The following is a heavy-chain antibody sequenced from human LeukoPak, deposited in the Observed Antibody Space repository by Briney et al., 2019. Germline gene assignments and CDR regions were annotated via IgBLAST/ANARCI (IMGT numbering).Heavy chain of an antibody. Sequence: GGSLRLSCAASGFTFSSYGMHWVRQAPGKGLEWVAVIWYDGSNKYYADSVKGRFTISRDNSKNTLYLQMNSLRAEDTAVYYCARRPQLGYYYYYGIDVWGQGTTVTVSS. V-gene: IGHV3-33*08. J-gene: IGHJ6*02. D-gene: IGHD1-1*01. CDR1: GFTFSSYG. CDR3: ARRPQLGYYYYYGIDV. CDR2: IWYDGSNK.